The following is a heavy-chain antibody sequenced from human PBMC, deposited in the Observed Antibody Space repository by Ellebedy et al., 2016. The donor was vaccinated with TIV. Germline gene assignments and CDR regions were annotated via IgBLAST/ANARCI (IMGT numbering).Heavy chain of an antibody. CDR1: GYTFTGYY. CDR3: ATIQDFWSGYPTTPLDY. Sequence: AASVTVSCKASGYTFTGYYMHWVRQAPGQGLEWMVWINPNSGGTNYAQKFQGWVTMTRDTSISTAYMELSRLRSDDTAVYYCATIQDFWSGYPTTPLDYWGQGTLVTVSS. D-gene: IGHD3-3*01. CDR2: INPNSGGT. J-gene: IGHJ4*02. V-gene: IGHV1-2*04.